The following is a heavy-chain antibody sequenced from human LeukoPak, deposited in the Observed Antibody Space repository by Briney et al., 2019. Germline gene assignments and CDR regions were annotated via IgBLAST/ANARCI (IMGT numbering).Heavy chain of an antibody. V-gene: IGHV4-61*02. Sequence: SETLSLTCTVSGGSISSGSYYWSWLRQPAGKGLEWIGRIYTSGSTNYNPSLKSRVTISVDTSKNQFSLKLSSVTAADTAVYYCARAGHITSEGETAMVFDPWGQGTLVTVSS. CDR3: ARAGHITSEGETAMVFDP. J-gene: IGHJ5*02. CDR2: IYTSGST. D-gene: IGHD5-18*01. CDR1: GGSISSGSYY.